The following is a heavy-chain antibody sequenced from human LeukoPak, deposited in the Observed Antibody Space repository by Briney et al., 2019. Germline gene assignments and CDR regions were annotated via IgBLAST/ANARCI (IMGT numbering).Heavy chain of an antibody. CDR1: GFTFSSYA. V-gene: IGHV3-64D*06. Sequence: GGSVRLLCSASGFTFSSYAMHWARQAPGEGLECVSAISSRGGSTYYAVSVRGRFTISRDNSKNTLYLQTSSLTADDTAVYYWVKGDSSYCSGGSCYRWFDPWGQGTLVTVSS. CDR3: VKGDSSYCSGGSCYRWFDP. CDR2: ISSRGGST. D-gene: IGHD2-15*01. J-gene: IGHJ5*02.